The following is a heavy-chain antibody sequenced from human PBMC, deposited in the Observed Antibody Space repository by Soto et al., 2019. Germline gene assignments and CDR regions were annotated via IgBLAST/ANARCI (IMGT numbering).Heavy chain of an antibody. CDR2: IDGGDSYT. CDR3: ARHYTPPAASDS. D-gene: IGHD4-4*01. J-gene: IGHJ5*01. Sequence: GESLKISCQASGYSFLSYWISWVRQMPGRGLEWLGRIDGGDSYTKYNPSFEGHVTMSLDESISTAYLQWSSLKASDTATYFCARHYTPPAASDSGGQGTVVPVSS. CDR1: GYSFLSYW. V-gene: IGHV5-10-1*01.